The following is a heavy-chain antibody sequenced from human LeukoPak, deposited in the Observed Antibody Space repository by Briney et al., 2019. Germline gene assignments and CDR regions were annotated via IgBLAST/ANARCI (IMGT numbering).Heavy chain of an antibody. D-gene: IGHD2-2*01. CDR3: ARGYCSSTSCYLTDY. CDR1: GFTFSSYS. J-gene: IGHJ4*02. Sequence: GGSLRLSCAASGFTFSSYSMNWVRQAPGKGLEWVSYTSSSSTIYYADSVKGRFTISRDNAKNSLYLQMNSLRAEDTAVYYCARGYCSSTSCYLTDYWGQGTLVTVSS. CDR2: TSSSSTI. V-gene: IGHV3-48*04.